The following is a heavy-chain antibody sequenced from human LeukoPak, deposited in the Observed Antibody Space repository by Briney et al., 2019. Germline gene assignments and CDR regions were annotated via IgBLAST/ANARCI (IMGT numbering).Heavy chain of an antibody. CDR3: ARHRWDGTFNFDY. J-gene: IGHJ4*02. CDR2: VYYSGRT. CDR1: GGSISSSSDF. V-gene: IGHV4-39*01. D-gene: IGHD1-1*01. Sequence: PSETLSLTCTVSGGSISSSSDFWGWIRQPPGKGLEWIGSVYYSGRTYNNPSLKSRVTISVDTSKNQFSLKLSSVTAADTAVYYCARHRWDGTFNFDYWGQGTLVPLYS.